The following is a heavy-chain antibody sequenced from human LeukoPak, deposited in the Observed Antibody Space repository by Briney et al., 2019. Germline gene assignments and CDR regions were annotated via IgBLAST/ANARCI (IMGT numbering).Heavy chain of an antibody. D-gene: IGHD3-3*01. Sequence: GGSLRLSCAASGFSLSNYWMHWVRQVPGKGLVWVSRVSSGVTSTNYADSVKGRFTISRDNAKNTLYLQMNSLRAEDTAVYYCAKGGLGFLEYLPFDYWGQGTLVTVSS. CDR3: AKGGLGFLEYLPFDY. CDR2: VSSGVTST. V-gene: IGHV3-74*01. CDR1: GFSLSNYW. J-gene: IGHJ4*02.